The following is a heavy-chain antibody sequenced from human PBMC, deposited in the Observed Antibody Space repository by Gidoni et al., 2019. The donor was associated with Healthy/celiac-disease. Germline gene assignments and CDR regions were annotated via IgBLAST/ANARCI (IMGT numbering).Heavy chain of an antibody. Sequence: QVQLVESGAGVVQPGGSLRLSCAASGFPFSSYSRHWVRQAPGKGLEWVAVISYDGSNKYYADSVKGRFTISRDNSKNTLYLQMNSLRAEDTAVYYCARDIRRDGWDRYYYYGMDVWGQGTTVTVSS. CDR3: ARDIRRDGWDRYYYYGMDV. CDR1: GFPFSSYS. D-gene: IGHD6-19*01. CDR2: ISYDGSNK. J-gene: IGHJ6*02. V-gene: IGHV3-30-3*01.